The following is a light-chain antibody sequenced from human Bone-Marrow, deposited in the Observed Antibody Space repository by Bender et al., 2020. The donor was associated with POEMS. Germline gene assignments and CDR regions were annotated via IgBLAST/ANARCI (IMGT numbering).Light chain of an antibody. J-gene: IGLJ3*02. V-gene: IGLV2-8*01. Sequence: QSALTQPASVSGSPGQSITISCTGTSSDIGGYNYVSWYLQHPGKAPKLLIYEVNKRPSGVPDRFSGSKSGNTASLTVSGLQAEDEADYYCSSYVGSNNWVFGGGTKVTVL. CDR1: SSDIGGYNY. CDR3: SSYVGSNNWV. CDR2: EVN.